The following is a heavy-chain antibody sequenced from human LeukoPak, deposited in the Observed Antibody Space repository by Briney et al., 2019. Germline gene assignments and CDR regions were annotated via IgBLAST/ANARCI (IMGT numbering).Heavy chain of an antibody. J-gene: IGHJ4*02. Sequence: ASVKVSCKASGGTFSSYAISWVRQAPGQGLEWMGGIIPIFGTANYAQKFQGRVTITADKSTSTVYMELSSLRSGDTAVYYCARSYCSSTSCYALFDYWGQGTLVTVSS. D-gene: IGHD2-2*01. V-gene: IGHV1-69*06. CDR1: GGTFSSYA. CDR3: ARSYCSSTSCYALFDY. CDR2: IIPIFGTA.